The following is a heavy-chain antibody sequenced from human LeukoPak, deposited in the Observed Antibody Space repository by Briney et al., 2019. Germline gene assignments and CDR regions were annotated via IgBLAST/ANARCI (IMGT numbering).Heavy chain of an antibody. CDR2: ISGSGGST. Sequence: GGSLRLSCAASGFTFSSYAMSWVRQAPGKGLEWVSAISGSGGSTYYADSVKGRFTISRDNSKNTLYLQMNSLRSEDTAVYYCARGVGAAAGTGYYYYMDVWGKGTTVTVSS. CDR1: GFTFSSYA. V-gene: IGHV3-23*01. J-gene: IGHJ6*03. CDR3: ARGVGAAAGTGYYYYMDV. D-gene: IGHD6-13*01.